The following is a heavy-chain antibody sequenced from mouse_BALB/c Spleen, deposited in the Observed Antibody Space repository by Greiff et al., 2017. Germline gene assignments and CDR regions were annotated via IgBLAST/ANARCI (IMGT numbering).Heavy chain of an antibody. CDR1: GYSITSDYA. CDR3: ARSSYDYAGFAY. J-gene: IGHJ3*01. CDR2: ISYSGST. V-gene: IGHV3-2*02. Sequence: EVKLMESGPGLVKPSQSLSLTCTVTGYSITSDYAWNWIRQFPGNKLEWMGYISYSGSTSYNPSLKSRISITRDTSKNQFFLQLNSVTTEDTATYYCARSSYDYAGFAYWGQGTLVTVSA. D-gene: IGHD2-4*01.